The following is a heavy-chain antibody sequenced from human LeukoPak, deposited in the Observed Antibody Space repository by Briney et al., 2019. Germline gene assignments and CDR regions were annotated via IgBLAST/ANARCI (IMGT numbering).Heavy chain of an antibody. CDR2: IYYSGST. J-gene: IGHJ4*02. Sequence: SETLSLTCTVSGGSISSYYWSWIRQPPGKGLEWIGYIYYSGSTNYNPSLKSRVTISVDTSKNKFSLKLSSVTAADTAVYYCAAVAVIRGVTYFDYWGQGTLVTVSS. CDR1: GGSISSYY. V-gene: IGHV4-59*01. CDR3: AAVAVIRGVTYFDY. D-gene: IGHD3-10*01.